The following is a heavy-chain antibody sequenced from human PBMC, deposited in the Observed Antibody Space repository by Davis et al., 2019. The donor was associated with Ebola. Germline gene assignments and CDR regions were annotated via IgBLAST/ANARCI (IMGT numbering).Heavy chain of an antibody. CDR1: GFTFSSYA. V-gene: IGHV3-30-3*01. J-gene: IGHJ4*02. CDR2: ISYDGSNK. CDR3: ARGIVVVVARDLDY. Sequence: PGGSLRLSCAASGFTFSSYAMHWVRQAPGKGLEWVAVISYDGSNKYYADSVKGRFTISRDNSKNTLYLQMNSLRAEDTAVYYCARGIVVVVARDLDYWGQGTLVTVSS. D-gene: IGHD2-15*01.